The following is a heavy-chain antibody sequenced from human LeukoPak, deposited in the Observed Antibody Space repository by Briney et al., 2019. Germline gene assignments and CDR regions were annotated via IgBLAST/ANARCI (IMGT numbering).Heavy chain of an antibody. CDR3: SRVRGYSYGYGDY. CDR2: IRSKAYGGTT. D-gene: IGHD5-18*01. Sequence: PGRSLRLSCTASGFTFGGYAMSWVRQAPGKGLEWVGFIRSKAYGGTTEYAASVKGRFTISRDDSKSIAYLQVNSLKTEDTAVYYCSRVRGYSYGYGDYWGQGTLVTVSA. CDR1: GFTFGGYA. V-gene: IGHV3-49*04. J-gene: IGHJ4*02.